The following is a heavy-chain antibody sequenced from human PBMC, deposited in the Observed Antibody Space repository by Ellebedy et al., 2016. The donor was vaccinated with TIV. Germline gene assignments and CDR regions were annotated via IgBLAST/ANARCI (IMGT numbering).Heavy chain of an antibody. D-gene: IGHD6-19*01. CDR2: INPSGGST. CDR1: GYTFTSHY. Sequence: AASVKVSCKASGYTFTSHYIHWMRQAPGQGLEWMGVINPSGGSTSYRQEFQGRITMARDTSTTTVYMELSSLRSEDTAVYYCATDLQQWLGFDYWGQGTLVTVSS. V-gene: IGHV1-46*01. CDR3: ATDLQQWLGFDY. J-gene: IGHJ4*02.